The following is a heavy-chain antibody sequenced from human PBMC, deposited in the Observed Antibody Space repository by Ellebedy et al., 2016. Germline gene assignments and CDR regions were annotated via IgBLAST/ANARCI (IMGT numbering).Heavy chain of an antibody. J-gene: IGHJ6*03. CDR2: IKQDGSEK. CDR1: GITLSSYW. CDR3: ARARYYMDV. V-gene: IGHV3-7*04. Sequence: GGSLRLSXAGAGITLSSYWMTWVRQAPGKGLEWVANIKQDGSEKYYVDSVKGRFTISRDNAKNSLYLQMNSLRAEDTAVYYCARARYYMDVWGNGTTVIVSS.